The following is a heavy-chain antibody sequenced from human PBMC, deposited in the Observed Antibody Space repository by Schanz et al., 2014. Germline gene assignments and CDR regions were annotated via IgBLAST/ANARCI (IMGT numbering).Heavy chain of an antibody. CDR3: ARGSPENMIRGELDY. V-gene: IGHV1-69*02. CDR1: GGTFSSDT. D-gene: IGHD3-10*01. J-gene: IGHJ4*02. CDR2: IVPIAGIT. Sequence: QVHLVQSGAEVKKPGSSVKVSCKASGGTFSSDTFSWVRQAPGQGLEWMGRIVPIAGITNYAQRFQGRVTITADKSSDTAYMELSSLNSDDTAVYYCARGSPENMIRGELDYWGQGTLVTVSS.